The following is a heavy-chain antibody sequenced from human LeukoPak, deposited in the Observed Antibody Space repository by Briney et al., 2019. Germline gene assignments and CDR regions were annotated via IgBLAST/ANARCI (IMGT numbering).Heavy chain of an antibody. CDR3: AKDRTHNGITGTIFDY. D-gene: IGHD1/OR15-1a*01. CDR2: ISGSGGST. Sequence: PGGSLGLSCAASGFTFSSYAMSWVRQAPGKGLEWVSVISGSGGSTYYADSVKGRFTISRDNSQNTLFLLMNSLRAEDTAVYYCAKDRTHNGITGTIFDYWGQGTLVTVSS. J-gene: IGHJ4*02. CDR1: GFTFSSYA. V-gene: IGHV3-23*01.